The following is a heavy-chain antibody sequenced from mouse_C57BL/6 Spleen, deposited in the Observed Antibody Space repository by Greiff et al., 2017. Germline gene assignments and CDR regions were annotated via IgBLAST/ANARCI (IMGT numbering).Heavy chain of an antibody. CDR3: AISCPYDYALHY. CDR1: GYTFTSYW. V-gene: IGHV1-53*01. CDR2: INPSNGGT. Sequence: QVQLQQPGTELVKPGASVKLSCKASGYTFTSYWMHWVKQRPGQGLEWIGNINPSNGGTNYNEKFKSKATLTVDKSCSTAYMKIRSLTYEDSAVYYCAISCPYDYALHYWGQGTSVTVSS. J-gene: IGHJ4*01. D-gene: IGHD2-3*01.